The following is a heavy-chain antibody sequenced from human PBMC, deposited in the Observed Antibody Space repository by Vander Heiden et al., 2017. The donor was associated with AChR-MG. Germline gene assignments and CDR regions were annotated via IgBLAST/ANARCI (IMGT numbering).Heavy chain of an antibody. D-gene: IGHD6-19*01. J-gene: IGHJ4*02. CDR1: RYPFTGYY. CDR3: ARRSITAVAGSFDY. Sequence: QVQLVLAGAAGKKPEAPVMDSWEASRYPFTGYYMHWVRQAPGQGLEWMGWINPNSGGTNYAQKFQGRVTMTRDTSISTAYMELSRLRSDDTAVYYCARRSITAVAGSFDYWGQGTLVTVSS. CDR2: INPNSGGT. V-gene: IGHV1-2*02.